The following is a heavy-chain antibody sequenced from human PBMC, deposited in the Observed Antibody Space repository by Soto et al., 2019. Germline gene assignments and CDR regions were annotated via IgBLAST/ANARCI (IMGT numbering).Heavy chain of an antibody. V-gene: IGHV1-69*13. CDR3: ARHGDSSGWHKPCYYYGMDV. Sequence: SVKVSCKASGGTFSSYAISWVRQAPGQGLEWMGGIIPIFGTANYAQKFQGRVTITADESTSTAYMELSSLRSEDTAVYYCARHGDSSGWHKPCYYYGMDVWGQGTTVTVSS. CDR1: GGTFSSYA. J-gene: IGHJ6*02. CDR2: IIPIFGTA. D-gene: IGHD6-19*01.